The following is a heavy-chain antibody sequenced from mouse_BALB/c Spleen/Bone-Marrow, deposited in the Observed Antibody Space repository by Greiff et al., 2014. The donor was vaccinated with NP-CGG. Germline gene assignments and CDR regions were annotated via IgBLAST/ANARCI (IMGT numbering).Heavy chain of an antibody. CDR2: INPFTGYT. CDR1: GYTFTSYW. J-gene: IGHJ2*01. V-gene: IGHV1-7*01. Sequence: QVQLKESGAELAKPGASVKMSCKASGYTFTSYWMHWVKQRPGQGLEWIGYINPFTGYTEYHQNFKDRATLTADKSSSTAYMELSSLTSEDSVVYCGARWGGYYVDYWGQGTTLTVSS. D-gene: IGHD1-1*02. CDR3: ARWGGYYVDY.